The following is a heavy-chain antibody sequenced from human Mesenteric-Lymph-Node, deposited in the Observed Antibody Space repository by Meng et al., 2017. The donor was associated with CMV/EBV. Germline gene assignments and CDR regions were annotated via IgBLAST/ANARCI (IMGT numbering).Heavy chain of an antibody. V-gene: IGHV4-61*01. CDR1: GGSVSSGSYY. Sequence: SETLSLTCTVSGGSVSSGSYYWSWIRQPPGKRLEWIGYIYYSGSTNYNPSLKSRVTISVDTSKNQFSLKLSSVTAADTAVYYCARDGGTQVFDYWGQGTLVTVSS. J-gene: IGHJ4*02. CDR2: IYYSGST. D-gene: IGHD3-16*01. CDR3: ARDGGTQVFDY.